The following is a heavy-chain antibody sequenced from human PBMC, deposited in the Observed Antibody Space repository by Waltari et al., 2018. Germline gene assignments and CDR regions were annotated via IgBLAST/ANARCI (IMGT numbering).Heavy chain of an antibody. CDR2: IYYSGST. V-gene: IGHV4-59*01. D-gene: IGHD2-21*01. J-gene: IGHJ4*02. CDR1: GGSISSYY. CDR3: AKGAYYPPDY. Sequence: QVQLQESGPGLVKPSETLSLTCTVSGGSISSYYWSWIRQPPGKGLEWIGYIYYSGSTNYNPSLKSRVTISVDTSKNQFSLKLSSVTAADTAVYYCAKGAYYPPDYWGQGTLVTVSS.